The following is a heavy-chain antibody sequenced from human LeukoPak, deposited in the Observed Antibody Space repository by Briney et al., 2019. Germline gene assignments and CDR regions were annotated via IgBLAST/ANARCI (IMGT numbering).Heavy chain of an antibody. CDR3: ARLDRGGVPAAIGGVDY. J-gene: IGHJ4*02. D-gene: IGHD2-2*03. Sequence: GASVKVSCKASGYTFTGYYMHWVRQAPGQGLEWMGWINPNSGGTNYAQKFQGRVTMTRDTSISTAYMELSRLRSDDTAVYYCARLDRGGVPAAIGGVDYWGQGTLVTVSS. V-gene: IGHV1-2*02. CDR1: GYTFTGYY. CDR2: INPNSGGT.